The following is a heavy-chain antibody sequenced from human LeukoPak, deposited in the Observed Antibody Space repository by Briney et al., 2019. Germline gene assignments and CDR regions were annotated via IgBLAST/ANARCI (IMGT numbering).Heavy chain of an antibody. V-gene: IGHV1-8*03. CDR1: GYTFTGYY. J-gene: IGHJ6*03. CDR3: ARGTGYCSSTSCYYYYYYYYMDV. Sequence: ASVKVSCKASGYTFTGYYMHWVRQAPGQGLEWMGWINPNSGNTGYAQKFQGRVTITRNTSISTAYMELSSLRSEDTAVYYCARGTGYCSSTSCYYYYYYYYMDVWGKGTTVTISS. CDR2: INPNSGNT. D-gene: IGHD2-2*01.